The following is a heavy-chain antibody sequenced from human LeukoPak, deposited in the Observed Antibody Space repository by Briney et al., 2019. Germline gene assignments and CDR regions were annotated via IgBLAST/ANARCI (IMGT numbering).Heavy chain of an antibody. D-gene: IGHD4/OR15-4a*01. CDR2: IGRTSSYI. V-gene: IGHV3-21*04. CDR1: GFTFSSYR. Sequence: GGSLRLSCAASGFTFSSYRMNWVRQAPGRWLEWVSSIGRTSSYIYYADSVKGRFTISRDNAKNSLYLEMNNLRAEDTALYYCARDPVGDYNFYYMDGWGKGTTVTVSS. J-gene: IGHJ6*03. CDR3: ARDPVGDYNFYYMDG.